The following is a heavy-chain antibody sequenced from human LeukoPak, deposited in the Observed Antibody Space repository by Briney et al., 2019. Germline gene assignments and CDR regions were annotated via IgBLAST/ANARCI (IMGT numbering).Heavy chain of an antibody. CDR2: ISSSSSYI. Sequence: PGIPLRLSCAASGFTFRSCSMNGLRQARGKGLEWVSSISSSSSYIYYADSVKGRLTISRDNAKNSLYLQMNSLRAEHTAVYYCARDRRIVGAKGRYFDYWGQGTLVTVSS. CDR1: GFTFRSCS. CDR3: ARDRRIVGAKGRYFDY. D-gene: IGHD1-26*01. V-gene: IGHV3-21*01. J-gene: IGHJ4*02.